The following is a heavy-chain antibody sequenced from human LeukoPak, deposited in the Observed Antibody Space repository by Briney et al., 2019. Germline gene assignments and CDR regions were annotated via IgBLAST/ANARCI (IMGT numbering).Heavy chain of an antibody. Sequence: PSETLSLTCTVSGGSISSGSYYWRWIRQPAGKGLEWIGRIYTSGSTNYNPSLKSRVTISVDTSKNQFSLKLSSVPAADTAVYYCARQPAVITFGGVIVPYCFDYWGQGTLVTVSS. CDR1: GGSISSGSYY. J-gene: IGHJ4*02. V-gene: IGHV4-61*02. D-gene: IGHD3-16*02. CDR3: ARQPAVITFGGVIVPYCFDY. CDR2: IYTSGST.